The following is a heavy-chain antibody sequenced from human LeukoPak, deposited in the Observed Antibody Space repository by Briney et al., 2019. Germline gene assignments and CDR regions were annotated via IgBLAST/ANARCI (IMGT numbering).Heavy chain of an antibody. V-gene: IGHV1-3*01. CDR1: GYTFTSYA. J-gene: IGHJ6*02. D-gene: IGHD3-3*01. CDR3: ARVGDFWSGYYIHYYYGMDV. CDR2: INVANGNT. Sequence: GASVKVSCKASGYTFTSYALHWVRQAPGQRLEWMGWINVANGNTKYSQEFQGRVTITRDTSASTAYMELSSLRSEDTAVYYCARVGDFWSGYYIHYYYGMDVWGQGTTVTVSS.